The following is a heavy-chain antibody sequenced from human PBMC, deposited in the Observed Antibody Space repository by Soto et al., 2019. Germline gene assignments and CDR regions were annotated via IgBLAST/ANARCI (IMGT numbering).Heavy chain of an antibody. CDR3: ARSPVPWNYVYSGANYYFDY. CDR2: IYSGGST. CDR1: GFTVSSNY. Sequence: EVQLVESGGGLIQPGGSLRLSCAASGFTVSSNYMSWVRQAPGKGLEWVSVIYSGGSTYYADSVKGRFTISRDNSKNTLYLQMNSLRAEDTAVYYCARSPVPWNYVYSGANYYFDYWGQGTLVTVSS. D-gene: IGHD1-7*01. J-gene: IGHJ4*02. V-gene: IGHV3-53*01.